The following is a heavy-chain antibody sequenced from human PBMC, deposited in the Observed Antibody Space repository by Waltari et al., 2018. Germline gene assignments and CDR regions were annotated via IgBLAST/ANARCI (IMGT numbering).Heavy chain of an antibody. Sequence: EVQLVESGGGLVQPGGSLRLSCAASGFTFSSYWMHWVRQAPGKGLVWGSRINGDGSRTYYADSVKGRFTISRDNAKNTLYLQMNSLSAEDTAIYYCARGHLTGYCNDYWGQGTLVTVSS. V-gene: IGHV3-74*01. J-gene: IGHJ4*02. D-gene: IGHD3-9*01. CDR3: ARGHLTGYCNDY. CDR2: INGDGSRT. CDR1: GFTFSSYW.